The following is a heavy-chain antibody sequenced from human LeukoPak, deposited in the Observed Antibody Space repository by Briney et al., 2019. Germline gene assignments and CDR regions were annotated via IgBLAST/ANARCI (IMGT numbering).Heavy chain of an antibody. J-gene: IGHJ4*02. V-gene: IGHV4-39*01. Sequence: SETLSLTCTVSGGSISSSSYYWGWIRQPPGKGLEWIGSIYYSGSTYYNPSLKSRVTISVDTSKNQFSLKLSSVTAADTAVYYCARTMVVTPAVDYWGQGTLVTVSS. CDR3: ARTMVVTPAVDY. CDR2: IYYSGST. CDR1: GGSISSSSYY. D-gene: IGHD4-23*01.